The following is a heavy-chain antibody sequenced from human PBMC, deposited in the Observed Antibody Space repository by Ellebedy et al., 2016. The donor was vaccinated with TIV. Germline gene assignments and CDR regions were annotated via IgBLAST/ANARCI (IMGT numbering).Heavy chain of an antibody. CDR3: ARGIAAAGTALDY. CDR1: GGSISSYY. Sequence: SETLSLTCTVSGGSISSYYWSWIRQPPGKGLEWSGYIYYSGSTNYNPSLKSRVTISVDTSKNQFSLKLSSVTAADTAVDYCARGIAAAGTALDYWGQGTLVTVSS. D-gene: IGHD6-13*01. V-gene: IGHV4-59*12. J-gene: IGHJ4*02. CDR2: IYYSGST.